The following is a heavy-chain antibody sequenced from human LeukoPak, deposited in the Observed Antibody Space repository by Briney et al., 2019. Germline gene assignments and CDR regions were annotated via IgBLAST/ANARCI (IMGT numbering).Heavy chain of an antibody. Sequence: PSETLSPTCTVSGGSISSYYWSWIRQPPGKGLEWIGYIYYSGSTNYNPSLKSRVTISVDTSKNQFSLKLSSVTAADTAVYYCARRVPAATFDYWGQGTLVTVSS. J-gene: IGHJ4*02. V-gene: IGHV4-59*01. CDR1: GGSISSYY. CDR3: ARRVPAATFDY. CDR2: IYYSGST. D-gene: IGHD2-2*01.